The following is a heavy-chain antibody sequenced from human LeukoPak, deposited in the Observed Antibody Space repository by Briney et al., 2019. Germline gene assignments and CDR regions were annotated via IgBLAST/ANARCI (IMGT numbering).Heavy chain of an antibody. CDR2: ISSSSSRV. D-gene: IGHD6-19*01. CDR1: GFIFSDYT. CDR3: AKDTTGWPFY. Sequence: GGSLRLSCEASGFIFSDYTMNWVRQAPGKGLEWVSYISSSSSRVYYADSVKGRFTISRDNSKNTLYLQMNSLRVEDTAVYYCAKDTTGWPFYWGQGTLVTVSS. J-gene: IGHJ4*02. V-gene: IGHV3-48*04.